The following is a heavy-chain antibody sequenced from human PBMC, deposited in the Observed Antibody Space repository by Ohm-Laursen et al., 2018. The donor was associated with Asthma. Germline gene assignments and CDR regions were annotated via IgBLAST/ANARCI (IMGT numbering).Heavy chain of an antibody. CDR2: ISTASSFI. CDR1: GYTFSRYS. Sequence: SLRPSCAASGYTFSRYSIHWVRQIPGKGLEWVASISTASSFIYYADSVRGRFTTSRDNARNSVYLQMNSLRAEDTAIYYCVRDTRFAFHFWGQGTMVTVSS. J-gene: IGHJ3*01. V-gene: IGHV3-21*01. CDR3: VRDTRFAFHF.